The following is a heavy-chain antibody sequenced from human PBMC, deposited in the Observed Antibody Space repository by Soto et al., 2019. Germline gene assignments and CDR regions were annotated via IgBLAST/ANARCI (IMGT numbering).Heavy chain of an antibody. CDR2: ISTYRGNT. J-gene: IGHJ4*02. V-gene: IGHV1-18*04. CDR1: GYAFTTYC. D-gene: IGHD5-12*01. CDR3: ARDHGRDGYNDGFDFDY. Sequence: ASVEVSWKASGYAFTTYCITWVRQAPGQGLEWMGWISTYRGNTNYAQKFQGRVTMTTDTSTNTGHMELRSLRSDDTAVYYCARDHGRDGYNDGFDFDYWGQGTLVTVSS.